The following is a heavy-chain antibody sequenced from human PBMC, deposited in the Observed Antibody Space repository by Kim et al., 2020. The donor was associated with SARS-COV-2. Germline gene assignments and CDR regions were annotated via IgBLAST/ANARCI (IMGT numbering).Heavy chain of an antibody. CDR1: GGTFSSYA. J-gene: IGHJ4*02. Sequence: SVKVSCKASGGTFSSYAISWVRQAPGQRLEWMGRIIPILGIANYAQKFQGRVTITADKSTSTAYMELSSLRSEDTAVYYCATSSNGPTQIDYWGQGTLVTVSS. D-gene: IGHD6-19*01. CDR3: ATSSNGPTQIDY. V-gene: IGHV1-69*04. CDR2: IIPILGIA.